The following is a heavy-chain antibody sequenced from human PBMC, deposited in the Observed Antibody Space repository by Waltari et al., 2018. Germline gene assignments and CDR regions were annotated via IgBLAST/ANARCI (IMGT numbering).Heavy chain of an antibody. CDR3: ARKPRYDSPD. CDR1: GFTVSNKY. V-gene: IGHV3-66*02. D-gene: IGHD3-22*01. CDR2: IYSGGDT. Sequence: EVQLAESGGGLVQPGGSLRISCAASGFTVSNKYMSWVRQAPGKGLEGCSRIYSGGDTQYADSVKGRFTISRDNAKNTLYRQMNSLRVEDTAVYYCARKPRYDSPDWGQGTLVTV. J-gene: IGHJ4*02.